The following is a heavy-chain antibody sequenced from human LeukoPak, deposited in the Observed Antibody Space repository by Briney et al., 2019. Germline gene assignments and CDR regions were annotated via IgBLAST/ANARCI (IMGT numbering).Heavy chain of an antibody. CDR3: ALGYCSSTSCYGSFDI. CDR1: GFTFSSYW. J-gene: IGHJ3*02. CDR2: IKQDGSEK. V-gene: IGHV3-7*01. D-gene: IGHD2-2*01. Sequence: GGSLRLSCAASGFTFSSYWMSWVRQAPGKGLEWVANIKQDGSEKYYVDSVKGRFTISRDNAKNSLYLQMNSLRAEDTAVYYCALGYCSSTSCYGSFDIWGQGTMVTVSS.